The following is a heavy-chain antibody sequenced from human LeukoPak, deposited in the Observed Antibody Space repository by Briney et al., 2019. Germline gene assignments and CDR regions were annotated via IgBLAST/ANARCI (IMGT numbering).Heavy chain of an antibody. CDR2: INSDGSST. V-gene: IGHV3-74*01. J-gene: IGHJ4*02. CDR1: GFTFSSYW. D-gene: IGHD3-3*01. CDR3: ARGLTIFGVVYGYYFDY. Sequence: GGSLRLSCAASGFTFSSYWMHWVRQAPGKGLVWVSRINSDGSSTSYADSVKGRFTISRDNAKNTLYLQMNSLRAEDTAVYYCARGLTIFGVVYGYYFDYWGQGTLVTVSS.